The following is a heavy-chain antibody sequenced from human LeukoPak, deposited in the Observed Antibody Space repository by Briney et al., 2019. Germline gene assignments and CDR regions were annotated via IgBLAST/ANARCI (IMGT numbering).Heavy chain of an antibody. CDR1: GGTFSSYA. D-gene: IGHD5-18*01. CDR2: IIPIFGTA. CDR3: ARARGYSYGPFDH. J-gene: IGHJ4*02. V-gene: IGHV1-69*06. Sequence: SVKVSCKASGGTFSSYAISWVRQAPGQGLEWMGGIIPIFGTANYAQKFQGRVTITADKSTSTAYMELSSLRSEDTAVYHCARARGYSYGPFDHWGQGTLVTVSS.